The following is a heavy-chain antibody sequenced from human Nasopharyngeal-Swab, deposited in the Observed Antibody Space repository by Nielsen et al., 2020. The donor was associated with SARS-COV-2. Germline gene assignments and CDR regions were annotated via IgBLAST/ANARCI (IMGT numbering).Heavy chain of an antibody. CDR2: IWYDGSNK. J-gene: IGHJ4*02. D-gene: IGHD6-19*01. CDR1: GFTFSSYG. Sequence: GESLKISCAASGFTFSSYGVHWVRQAPGKGLEWVAVIWYDGSNKYYADSVKGRFTISRDNSKNTLYLQMNSLRAEDTAVYYCARDRSSGWLDYWGQGTLVTVSS. CDR3: ARDRSSGWLDY. V-gene: IGHV3-33*01.